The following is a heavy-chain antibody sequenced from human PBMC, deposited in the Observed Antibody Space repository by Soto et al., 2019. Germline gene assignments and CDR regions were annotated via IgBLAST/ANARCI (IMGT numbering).Heavy chain of an antibody. D-gene: IGHD6-6*01. Sequence: EVELVESGGGLVKPGGSLKLSCAASGFTFRTYNMIWVRQAPGKGLEWVSSISAGSSNIYYAPSVKGQFTISRDNAKNLLYLQINSLRAEDTAVYYCARQYPSSSRHFDHWGQGTLVIVSS. V-gene: IGHV3-21*01. J-gene: IGHJ4*02. CDR1: GFTFRTYN. CDR3: ARQYPSSSRHFDH. CDR2: ISAGSSNI.